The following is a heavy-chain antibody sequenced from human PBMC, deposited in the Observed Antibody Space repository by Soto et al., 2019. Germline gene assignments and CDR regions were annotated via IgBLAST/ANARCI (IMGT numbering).Heavy chain of an antibody. CDR1: GLTFSSYA. J-gene: IGHJ5*02. CDR2: ISGSGSST. CDR3: TSRTSYGDGWCEP. D-gene: IGHD4-17*01. Sequence: EVQLLESGGGLAQPGGSLRLSCAASGLTFSSYAMSWVRQAPGKGLEWVSAISGSGSSTFYADSVKGRFTISRDNSKSTLYLQMNGLRAEDTAVYYCTSRTSYGDGWCEPWGQGTLVTVSS. V-gene: IGHV3-23*01.